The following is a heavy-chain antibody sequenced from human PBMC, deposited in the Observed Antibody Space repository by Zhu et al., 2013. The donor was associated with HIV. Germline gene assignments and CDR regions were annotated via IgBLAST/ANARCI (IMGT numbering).Heavy chain of an antibody. CDR1: GGTFSSYA. D-gene: IGHD2-2*01. CDR3: ARALWDIVVVPAAPYYYYYGMDV. J-gene: IGHJ6*02. CDR2: IIPIFGTA. Sequence: QVQLVQSGAEVKKPGSSVKVSCKASGGTFSSYAISWVRQAPGQGLEWMGGIIPIFGTANYAQKFQGRVTITADESTSTAYMELSSLRSEDTAVYYCARALWDIVVVPAAPYYYYYGMDVWGQGTTVTVSS. V-gene: IGHV1-69*01.